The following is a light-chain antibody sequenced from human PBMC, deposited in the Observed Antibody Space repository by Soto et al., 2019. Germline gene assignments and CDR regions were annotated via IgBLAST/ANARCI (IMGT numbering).Light chain of an antibody. CDR2: DVT. V-gene: IGLV2-14*01. CDR1: SSDIGDYDD. J-gene: IGLJ2*01. CDR3: CSYTVSARDVV. Sequence: QSALTQPASVSGSPGQSITISCTGTSSDIGDYDDVSWYQHLPGKAPKLLIFDVTHRPSGVSDRFSGSKSGNTASLTISGVRPEDEADYYCCSYTVSARDVVFGGGTKVTVL.